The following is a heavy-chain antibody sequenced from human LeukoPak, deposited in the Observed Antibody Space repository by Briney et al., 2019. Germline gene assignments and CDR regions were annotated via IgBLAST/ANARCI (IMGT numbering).Heavy chain of an antibody. Sequence: PSETLSLTCTVSGGSISTSSYYWGWIRQPPGKGLDWIGSLYHTGSTYYNPSLKSRVNISVDTSKNQFSLKLNSVTAADTAVYYCARQADFALVEMATIMFDYWGQGTLVTVSS. J-gene: IGHJ4*02. CDR1: GGSISTSSYY. V-gene: IGHV4-39*01. D-gene: IGHD5-24*01. CDR2: LYHTGST. CDR3: ARQADFALVEMATIMFDY.